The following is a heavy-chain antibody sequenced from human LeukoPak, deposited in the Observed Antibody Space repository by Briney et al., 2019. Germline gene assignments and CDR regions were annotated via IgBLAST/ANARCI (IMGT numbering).Heavy chain of an antibody. CDR2: ISGSGGST. D-gene: IGHD2-2*01. Sequence: KPGGSLRLSCAASGFTFSSYAMSWVRQAPGKGLEWVSTISGSGGSTYYADSVKGRFTISRDNSKNTLYLQMNSLRAEDTAVYYCARGVSYCSSTSCYAGWFDPWGQGTLVTVSS. CDR3: ARGVSYCSSTSCYAGWFDP. V-gene: IGHV3-23*01. CDR1: GFTFSSYA. J-gene: IGHJ5*02.